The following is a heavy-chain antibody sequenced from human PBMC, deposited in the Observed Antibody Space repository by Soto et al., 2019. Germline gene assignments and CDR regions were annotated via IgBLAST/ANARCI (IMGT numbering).Heavy chain of an antibody. CDR1: GFTVSSYG. CDR3: TGEVASGY. Sequence: QVQLVESGGGVVQPGRSLRLSCAVSGFTVSSYGMHWVRQAPGKGLEWVAVISRDGRTKFYADSVEGRFTISKDSSRNTLFREMDSLRSDDTAVYYCTGEVASGYWGQGTLVTVSS. CDR2: ISRDGRTK. J-gene: IGHJ4*02. V-gene: IGHV3-30*03. D-gene: IGHD2-8*02.